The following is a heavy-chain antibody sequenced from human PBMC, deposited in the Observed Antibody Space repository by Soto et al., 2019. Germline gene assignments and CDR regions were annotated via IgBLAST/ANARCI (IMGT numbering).Heavy chain of an antibody. CDR1: GGSISSGGYY. J-gene: IGHJ4*02. D-gene: IGHD5-12*01. Sequence: SETLSLTCTVSGGSISSGGYYWSWIRQHPGKGLEWIGYIYYSGSTYYNPSLKSRVTISVDTSKNQFSLKLSSVTAADTAVYYCARWGDGYNFDYWGQGTLVTVSS. CDR2: IYYSGST. CDR3: ARWGDGYNFDY. V-gene: IGHV4-31*03.